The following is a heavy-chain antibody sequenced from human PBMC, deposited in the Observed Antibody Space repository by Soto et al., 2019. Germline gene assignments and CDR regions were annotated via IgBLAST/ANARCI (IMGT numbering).Heavy chain of an antibody. Sequence: GGSLRLSCAASGFTFSSYGMHWVRQAPGKGLEWVAVISYDGSNKYYADSVKGRFTISRDNSKNTLYLQMNSLRAEDTAVYYCXKDPRRYDSSGYYYFDYWGQGTLVTVSS. V-gene: IGHV3-30*18. D-gene: IGHD3-22*01. CDR3: XKDPRRYDSSGYYYFDY. J-gene: IGHJ4*02. CDR1: GFTFSSYG. CDR2: ISYDGSNK.